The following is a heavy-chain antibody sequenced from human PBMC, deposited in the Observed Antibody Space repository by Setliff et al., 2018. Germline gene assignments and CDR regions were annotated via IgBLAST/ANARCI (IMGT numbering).Heavy chain of an antibody. CDR2: IYSGGTT. CDR1: GGSISSSSYY. Sequence: PSETLSLTCTVSGGSISSSSYYWGWIRQPPGKGLEWIGYIYSGGTTDSKPSLKSRVNISVDTSKNQFSLKVTSVTAADTAVYFCARGRNVAARLFDSWGQGTLVTVSS. J-gene: IGHJ4*02. CDR3: ARGRNVAARLFDS. D-gene: IGHD6-6*01. V-gene: IGHV4-61*05.